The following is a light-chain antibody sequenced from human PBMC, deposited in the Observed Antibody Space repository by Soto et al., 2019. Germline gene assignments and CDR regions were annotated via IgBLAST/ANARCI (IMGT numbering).Light chain of an antibody. CDR2: DVT. CDR3: SSHTSSTSFY. V-gene: IGLV2-14*01. Sequence: SVLTQPASVSGSPGQSITISCTGTSSDVGGYNYVSWYQQHPGKAPKLMIYDVTNRPSGVSNRFSGSKSGNTASLTISGLQAEDEADYYCSSHTSSTSFYFGTGTKVTVL. CDR1: SSDVGGYNY. J-gene: IGLJ1*01.